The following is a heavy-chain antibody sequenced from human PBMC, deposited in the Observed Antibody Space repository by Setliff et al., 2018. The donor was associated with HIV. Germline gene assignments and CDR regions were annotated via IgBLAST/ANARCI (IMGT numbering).Heavy chain of an antibody. Sequence: SETLSLTCTVSGGSISNYYWSWIRQPPGKGLEWIGYMYYTGSTNYNPSLKSRVTISVDTSKNQFSLKLRSVTAADTAVYFCARGTLYFDRWGQGTLVTVSS. V-gene: IGHV4-59*01. J-gene: IGHJ4*02. CDR3: ARGTLYFDR. CDR2: MYYTGST. D-gene: IGHD1-7*01. CDR1: GGSISNYY.